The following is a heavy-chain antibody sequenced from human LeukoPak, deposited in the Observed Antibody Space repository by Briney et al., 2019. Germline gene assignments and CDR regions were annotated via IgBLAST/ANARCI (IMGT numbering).Heavy chain of an antibody. Sequence: SLRLSCAASGFTFSSYWMHCVRQGPGKGLVWVSGINSDRTSTTYAASVKGRFTISRDKAKNTLYLDMNGLRAEDTAVYYCERDPSGDYGDYFDYWGQGTLVTVSS. D-gene: IGHD4-17*01. CDR2: INSDRTST. J-gene: IGHJ4*02. V-gene: IGHV3-74*01. CDR3: ERDPSGDYGDYFDY. CDR1: GFTFSSYW.